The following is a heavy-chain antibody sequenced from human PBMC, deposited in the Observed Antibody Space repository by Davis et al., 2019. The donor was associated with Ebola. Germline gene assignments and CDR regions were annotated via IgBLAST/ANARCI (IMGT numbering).Heavy chain of an antibody. V-gene: IGHV1-2*02. CDR2: INPNSADT. CDR1: GYTFTDYY. Sequence: ASVKVSCKASGYTFTDYYMHWVRQAPGQGLEWMGWINPNSADTNYGQKLQGRVTMPRDTSISTAYMELSRLRSDDTAVYYCASGEFVDFWGQGTLVTVSS. J-gene: IGHJ4*02. D-gene: IGHD7-27*01. CDR3: ASGEFVDF.